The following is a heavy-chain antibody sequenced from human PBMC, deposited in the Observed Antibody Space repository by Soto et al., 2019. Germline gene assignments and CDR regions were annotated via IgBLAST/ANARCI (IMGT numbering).Heavy chain of an antibody. V-gene: IGHV1-8*02. D-gene: IGHD3-10*01. CDR3: ARNLYGTGSFDR. Sequence: QVQLVQSGAEVKKPGASVKVSCKASGYTFTSYDINWVRQATGQGLEWMGWMTPNSGNTGYAQKFQGRVTMTRDTSRSTAYMELSSLTSEDTAVYYCARNLYGTGSFDRWGQGTLVTVSS. J-gene: IGHJ4*02. CDR2: MTPNSGNT. CDR1: GYTFTSYD.